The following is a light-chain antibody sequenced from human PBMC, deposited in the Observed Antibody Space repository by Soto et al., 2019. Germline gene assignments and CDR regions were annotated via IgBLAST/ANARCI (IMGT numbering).Light chain of an antibody. CDR1: NSKNGKNY. J-gene: IGLJ1*01. Sequence: QSVLTQPPSLSAAPGQMGTISCSGGNSKNGKNYVSWYQQLPGTAPKLLIYETNKRPSGIPDRFSGSKSGTSATLGITGLQTGDEADYYCGTWDSSLSTAYHVFGSGTKATVL. CDR3: GTWDSSLSTAYHV. CDR2: ETN. V-gene: IGLV1-51*02.